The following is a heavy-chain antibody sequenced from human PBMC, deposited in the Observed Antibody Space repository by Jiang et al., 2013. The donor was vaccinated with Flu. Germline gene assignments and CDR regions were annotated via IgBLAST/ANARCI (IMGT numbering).Heavy chain of an antibody. J-gene: IGHJ6*03. CDR1: WLHQQWWLL. D-gene: IGHD3-10*01. V-gene: IGHV4-31*03. CDR2: LLHGST. CDR3: ASGSPFYYYMDV. Sequence: GLVKPSQTPVPHLHCLWWLHQQWWLLLELDPPAPREGPGVDWVHLLHGSTYYNPSLKSRVTISVDTSKNQFSLKLSSVTAADTAVYYCASGSPFYYYMDVWGKGTTVTVSS.